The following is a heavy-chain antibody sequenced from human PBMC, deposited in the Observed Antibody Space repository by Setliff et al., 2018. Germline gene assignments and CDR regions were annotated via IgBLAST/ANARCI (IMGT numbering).Heavy chain of an antibody. CDR1: GYSFTSYW. CDR2: IYPGDSDT. V-gene: IGHV5-51*01. D-gene: IGHD3-10*01. Sequence: GESLKISCKGSGYSFTSYWIGWVRQMPGKGLEWMGIIYPGDSDTKYSPSFQGQVTISADKSISTAYLQWSSLKASDTAMYYCARDHVYGSQYYYYYYGMDVWGQGTTVTVS. J-gene: IGHJ6*02. CDR3: ARDHVYGSQYYYYYYGMDV.